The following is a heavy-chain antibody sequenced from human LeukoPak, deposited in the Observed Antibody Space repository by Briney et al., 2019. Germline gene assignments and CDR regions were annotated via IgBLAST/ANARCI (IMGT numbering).Heavy chain of an antibody. Sequence: GGSLRLSCAASGFTFSSYSMNWVRQAPGKGPEWVSSISSSSSYIYYADSVKGRFTISRDNAKNSLYLQMNSLRAEDTAVYYCVKGQTTVTDFDYWGQGTLVTVSS. V-gene: IGHV3-21*01. CDR2: ISSSSSYI. J-gene: IGHJ4*02. D-gene: IGHD4-17*01. CDR1: GFTFSSYS. CDR3: VKGQTTVTDFDY.